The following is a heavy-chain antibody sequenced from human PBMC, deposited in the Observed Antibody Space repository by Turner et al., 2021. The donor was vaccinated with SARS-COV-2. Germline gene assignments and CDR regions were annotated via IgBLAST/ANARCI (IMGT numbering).Heavy chain of an antibody. J-gene: IGHJ3*02. Sequence: EVQLVESGGGLVQPGGSLRLSCAASGFTFSSYWMSWVRQAPGKGPEWVANIKQDGSEKYYVDSVKGRFTSSRDNAKNSLYLQMSSLRAEDTAVYYCARVSGAAVWGNYAFDIWGQGTMVTVSS. CDR2: IKQDGSEK. CDR3: ARVSGAAVWGNYAFDI. D-gene: IGHD3-16*01. V-gene: IGHV3-7*01. CDR1: GFTFSSYW.